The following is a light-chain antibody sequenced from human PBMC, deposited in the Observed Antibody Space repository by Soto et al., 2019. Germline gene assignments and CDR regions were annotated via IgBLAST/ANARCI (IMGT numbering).Light chain of an antibody. CDR1: QTISSTY. Sequence: EIVLTRSPGTLSLSPGDRATLSCRASQTISSTYLAWYQQKPGQAPRLLIYDASNRATGIPVRFSGSGSGTDYTLTITNLEPEDFAIYYCQQRSNWPWTFGQGTKVDIK. CDR2: DAS. V-gene: IGKV3D-20*02. CDR3: QQRSNWPWT. J-gene: IGKJ1*01.